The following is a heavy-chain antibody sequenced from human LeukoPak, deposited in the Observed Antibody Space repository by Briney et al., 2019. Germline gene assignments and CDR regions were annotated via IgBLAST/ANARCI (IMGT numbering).Heavy chain of an antibody. J-gene: IGHJ4*02. V-gene: IGHV3-74*03. CDR2: INGDASST. CDR3: AKDNRRHYTSGPNPDSLH. CDR1: GFSLSSHW. D-gene: IGHD6-19*01. Sequence: GGSLRLSCAASGFSLSSHWMHWVRQGPGKGLVWVSRINGDASSTTYVDPVKGRFTISRDNAKNSLYLQMNSLRVEDTAFYYCAKDNRRHYTSGPNPDSLHWGQGALVTVSS.